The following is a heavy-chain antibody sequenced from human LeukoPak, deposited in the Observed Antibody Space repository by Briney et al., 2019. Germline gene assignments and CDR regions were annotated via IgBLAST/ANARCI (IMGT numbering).Heavy chain of an antibody. CDR2: INHSGST. CDR3: ARQSRAYSSSRYYMDV. V-gene: IGHV4-34*01. CDR1: GVSFSGYY. Sequence: KSSETLSLTCAVYGVSFSGYYWSWLRQPPGKGLEWVGEINHSGSTNYNPSLKSRVTISVDTSKNQFSLKLSSVTAADTAVYYCARQSRAYSSSRYYMDVWGKGTTVTISS. J-gene: IGHJ6*03. D-gene: IGHD6-13*01.